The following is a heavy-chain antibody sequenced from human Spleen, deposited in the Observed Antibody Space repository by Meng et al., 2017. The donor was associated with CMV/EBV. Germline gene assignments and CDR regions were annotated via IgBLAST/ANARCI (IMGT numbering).Heavy chain of an antibody. Sequence: LSLTCAASGFIFTTYGMHWVRQAPGKGLEWVAFIRYDGNNKYYTDSVKGRSTISRDNSKNTLYVQMNSLRAEDTAVYYCAKEAPYNWNTFDIWGQGTMVTVSS. J-gene: IGHJ3*02. CDR1: GFIFTTYG. V-gene: IGHV3-30*02. D-gene: IGHD1/OR15-1a*01. CDR2: IRYDGNNK. CDR3: AKEAPYNWNTFDI.